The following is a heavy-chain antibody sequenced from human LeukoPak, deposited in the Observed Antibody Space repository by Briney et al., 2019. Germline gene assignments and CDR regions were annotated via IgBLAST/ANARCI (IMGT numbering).Heavy chain of an antibody. CDR2: IHASGPT. CDR1: GGSISTYY. D-gene: IGHD6-6*01. J-gene: IGHJ4*02. Sequence: PSETLSLTCTVSGGSISTYYWSWIRRPPGKGLEWIAYIHASGPTNYNPSLKIRITISVDTSKNQFSLKLSSVTAADTDVYYCARHEAGIAARPFDNWGQGTRVTVSS. CDR3: ARHEAGIAARPFDN. V-gene: IGHV4-4*09.